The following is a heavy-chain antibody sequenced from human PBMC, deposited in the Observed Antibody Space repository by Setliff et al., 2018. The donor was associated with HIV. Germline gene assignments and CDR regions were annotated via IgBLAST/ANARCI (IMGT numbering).Heavy chain of an antibody. J-gene: IGHJ6*02. CDR3: AREERKAPAGSGYYYYGMDV. Sequence: PSETLSLTCIVPGGSIRTGAYCRSWIRQPPGKGLEWIGYIYHSGSTYYNPSLKSRVTISVDTSKRQFSLKLSSVTAADTAVYYCAREERKAPAGSGYYYYGMDVWGQGTMVTVSS. D-gene: IGHD6-13*01. CDR2: IYHSGST. CDR1: GGSIRTGAYC. V-gene: IGHV4-61*08.